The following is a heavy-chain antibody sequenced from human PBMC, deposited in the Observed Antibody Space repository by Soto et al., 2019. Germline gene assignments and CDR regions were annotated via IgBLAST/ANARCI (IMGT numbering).Heavy chain of an antibody. D-gene: IGHD2-2*01. V-gene: IGHV1-2*04. J-gene: IGHJ6*02. CDR2: INPNSGGT. CDR1: GYTFTGYY. CDR3: ARGIVVPAAIASYYYYGMDV. Sequence: GASVKVSCKASGYTFTGYYMHWVRQAPGQGLEWMGWINPNSGGTNYAQKFQGWVTMTRDTSISTAYMELSRLRSDDTAVYYCARGIVVPAAIASYYYYGMDVWGQGTTVTVSS.